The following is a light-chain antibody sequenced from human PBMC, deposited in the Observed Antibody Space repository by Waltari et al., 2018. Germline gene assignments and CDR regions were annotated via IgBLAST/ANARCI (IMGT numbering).Light chain of an antibody. V-gene: IGKV3-20*01. Sequence: VLTQSPGTLSLSPGERATISCRASQSVSSSYLAGYQQKPGQAPRLLSYGASSRATGIPDRFSGSGSGTDFTLTISRLEPADFAVYYCQQYGSSPRTFGQGTKVEIK. J-gene: IGKJ1*01. CDR1: QSVSSSY. CDR3: QQYGSSPRT. CDR2: GAS.